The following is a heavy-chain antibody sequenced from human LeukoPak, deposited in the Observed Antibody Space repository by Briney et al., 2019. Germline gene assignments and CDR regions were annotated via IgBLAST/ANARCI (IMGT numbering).Heavy chain of an antibody. V-gene: IGHV3-7*01. Sequence: ASVKVSCQASGGTFSSYAISWVRQAPGKGLEGVANIKQDGSEKYYVDSVKGRFTISRDNAKNSLYLQMNSLRAEDTAVYYCASHRWVYWGQGTLVTVSS. D-gene: IGHD3-16*01. J-gene: IGHJ4*02. CDR1: GGTFSSYA. CDR2: IKQDGSEK. CDR3: ASHRWVY.